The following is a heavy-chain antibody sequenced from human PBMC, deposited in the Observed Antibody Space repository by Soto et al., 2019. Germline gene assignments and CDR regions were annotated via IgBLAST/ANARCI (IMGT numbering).Heavy chain of an antibody. CDR3: FIFQTECGIRVTVPVSAFLLNRSSDL. Sequence: PVKGLEYVSAISSNGGSTYYADSVKVRFTISRDNSKNTLYIQMSSRRAEDTAVYYCFIFQTECGIRVTVPVSAFLLNRSSDL. J-gene: IGHJ2*01. D-gene: IGHD3-16*02. CDR2: ISSNGGST. V-gene: IGHV3-64D*08.